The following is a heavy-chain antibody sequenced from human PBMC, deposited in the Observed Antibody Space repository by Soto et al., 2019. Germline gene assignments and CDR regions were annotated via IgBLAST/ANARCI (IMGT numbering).Heavy chain of an antibody. V-gene: IGHV1-18*04. CDR3: AGVSSGHEGFDY. CDR2: ISAYNGNT. D-gene: IGHD3-22*01. J-gene: IGHJ4*02. CDR1: GYTFTSYY. Sequence: ASVKVSCKASGYTFTSYYMHWVRQAPGQGLEWMGWISAYNGNTNYAQKLQGRVTMTTDTSTSTAYMELRSLRSDDTAVYYCAGVSSGHEGFDYWGQGTLVTVSS.